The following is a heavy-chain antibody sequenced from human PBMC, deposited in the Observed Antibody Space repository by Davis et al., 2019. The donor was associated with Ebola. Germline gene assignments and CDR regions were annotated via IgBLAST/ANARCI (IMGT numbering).Heavy chain of an antibody. CDR3: ARKASRSGVFDF. CDR1: GGSISSSSYY. V-gene: IGHV4-39*07. CDR2: IYYSGST. Sequence: SETLSLTCTVSGGSISSSSYYWGWIRQPPGKGLEWIGSIYYSGSTYYNPSLKSRVTLSVDTSKSQFSLKLSSVTAADTAIYFCARKASRSGVFDFWGQGTLVTVSS. J-gene: IGHJ4*02. D-gene: IGHD6-19*01.